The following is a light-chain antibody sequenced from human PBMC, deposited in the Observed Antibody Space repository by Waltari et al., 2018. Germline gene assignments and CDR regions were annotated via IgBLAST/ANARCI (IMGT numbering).Light chain of an antibody. CDR2: WAY. CDR3: HQYYGPPYN. Sequence: DIMMTHSPDVLAVSLGERASIKCKSSHSVLDYFTNKDSLAWYQQKAGQPPRLLIHWAYTRETGVPDRFSGSGSGTDFTLTISSLQAEDAALYYCHQYYGPPYNFGQGTRLEIK. V-gene: IGKV4-1*01. CDR1: HSVLDYFTNKDS. J-gene: IGKJ2*01.